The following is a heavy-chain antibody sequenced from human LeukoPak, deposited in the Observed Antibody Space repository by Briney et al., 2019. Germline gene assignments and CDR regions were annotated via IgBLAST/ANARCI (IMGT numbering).Heavy chain of an antibody. CDR3: VKVDT. Sequence: PSETLSLTCTVSGGSISSSSYYWGWIRQPPGKGLEWVGSIYYSGTTYYNPSLKSRVTISVDTSKNQFSLRLSSVTAADTAVYYCVKVDTWGQGTLVTVSS. CDR2: IYYSGTT. J-gene: IGHJ4*02. V-gene: IGHV4-39*07. D-gene: IGHD5-18*01. CDR1: GGSISSSSYY.